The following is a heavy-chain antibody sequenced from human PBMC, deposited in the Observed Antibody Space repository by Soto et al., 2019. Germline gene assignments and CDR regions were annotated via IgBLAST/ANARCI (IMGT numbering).Heavy chain of an antibody. CDR2: IYYSGST. D-gene: IGHD6-19*01. V-gene: IGHV4-39*01. J-gene: IGHJ4*02. Sequence: PSLTCTVSGGSINSGGYYWTWILKHPGKGLEWIGSIYYSGSTSYNPSLKSRVTISVDTSKNQFSLKLSSVTAADTAVYYCARFRIAVATNYFDYWSQGTLVTVSS. CDR3: ARFRIAVATNYFDY. CDR1: GGSINSGGYY.